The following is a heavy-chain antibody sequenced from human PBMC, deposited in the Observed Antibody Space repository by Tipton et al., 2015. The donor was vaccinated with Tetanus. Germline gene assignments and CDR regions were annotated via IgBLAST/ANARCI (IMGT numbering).Heavy chain of an antibody. V-gene: IGHV3-9*01. CDR3: ANDISSGWSGGVH. D-gene: IGHD6-19*01. CDR1: GFRFDTYA. CDR2: ITWNSDYI. J-gene: IGHJ4*02. Sequence: SLRLSCAASGFRFDTYAMFWVRQVPGKGLEWVSGITWNSDYIGYADSVKGRFTTSRDNAKNSLYLQMNNLRVEDTALYYCANDISSGWSGGVHWGQGTLVTVSS.